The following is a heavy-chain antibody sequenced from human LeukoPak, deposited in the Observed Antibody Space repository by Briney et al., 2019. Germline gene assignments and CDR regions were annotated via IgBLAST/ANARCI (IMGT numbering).Heavy chain of an antibody. CDR3: VRIYCTSTSCYGDSYYGMDV. CDR2: ISYSGST. Sequence: SETLSLTCTVSGDSISSSRHSWGWIRQPPGKGLEWIGSISYSGSTYYNPSLKTRVTMPVDTSENQFSLKLSSVTAADSTVYYCVRIYCTSTSCYGDSYYGMDVWGQGTTVTVSS. J-gene: IGHJ6*02. D-gene: IGHD2-2*01. V-gene: IGHV4-39*01. CDR1: GDSISSSRHS.